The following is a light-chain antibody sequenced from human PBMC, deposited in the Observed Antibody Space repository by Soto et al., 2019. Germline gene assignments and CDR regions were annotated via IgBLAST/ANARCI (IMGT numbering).Light chain of an antibody. CDR3: ASWDDSRNGVI. CDR1: SSNIGSNP. J-gene: IGLJ2*01. CDR2: SNN. Sequence: QSVLTQPPSASGTPGQRVTISCSGSSSNIGSNPVDWYQQLPGTAPKVLIYSNNQRPSGVPDRFSGSKSGTSASLAISGLQSQDEADYYCASWDDSRNGVIFGGGTKVTVL. V-gene: IGLV1-44*01.